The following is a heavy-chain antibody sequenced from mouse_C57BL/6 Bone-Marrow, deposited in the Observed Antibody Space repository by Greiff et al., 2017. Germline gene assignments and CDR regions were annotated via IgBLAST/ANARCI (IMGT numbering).Heavy chain of an antibody. CDR2: IDPENGDT. V-gene: IGHV14-4*01. Sequence: EVQLQQSGAELVRPGASVKLSCTASGFNFTDYYMHWVKQRPEQGLEWIGWIDPENGDTEYASKFQGKATITADTSSNTAYLQLSSLTSEDTAVYYCTIGSDYWGQGTTLTVSS. CDR1: GFNFTDYY. D-gene: IGHD2-2*01. CDR3: TIGSDY. J-gene: IGHJ2*01.